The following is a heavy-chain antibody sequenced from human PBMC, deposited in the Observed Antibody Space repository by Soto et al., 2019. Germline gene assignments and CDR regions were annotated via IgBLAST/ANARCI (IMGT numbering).Heavy chain of an antibody. CDR2: IYPGDSDT. CDR1: GDTFTNYW. Sequence: PGEPLKISCKGSGDTFTNYWIGWVRQMPGKGLEWMGIIYPGDSDTKYNPSFQGQVTISADKSITTTYLQWSSLKASDTAIYYCAASIFYYGMDVWGQGTTVTVSS. V-gene: IGHV5-51*01. CDR3: AASIFYYGMDV. J-gene: IGHJ6*02.